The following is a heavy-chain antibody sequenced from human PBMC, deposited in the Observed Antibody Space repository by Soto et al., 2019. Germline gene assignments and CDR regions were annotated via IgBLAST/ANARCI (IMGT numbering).Heavy chain of an antibody. CDR2: INAGNGNT. D-gene: IGHD6-13*01. Sequence: QVQLVQSGAEVKKPGASVKVSCKASGYTFTSYAMHWVRQAPGQRLEWMGWINAGNGNTKYSQKFQGRVTITRDTSASTAYMELSSLRSEDTAVYYCARCFEQQLVDLFDPWGQGTLVTVSS. V-gene: IGHV1-3*01. J-gene: IGHJ5*02. CDR1: GYTFTSYA. CDR3: ARCFEQQLVDLFDP.